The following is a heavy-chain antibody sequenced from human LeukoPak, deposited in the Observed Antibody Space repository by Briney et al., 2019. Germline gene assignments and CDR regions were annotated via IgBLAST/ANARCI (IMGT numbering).Heavy chain of an antibody. CDR1: GFTFSSYS. CDR3: ARDHSGWPYYFDY. V-gene: IGHV3-48*04. CDR2: ISSSSSTI. J-gene: IGHJ4*02. D-gene: IGHD6-19*01. Sequence: GGSLRLSCAASGFTFSSYSMNWVRQAPGKGLEWVSYISSSSSTIYYADSVKGRFTISRDNAKNSLYLQMNSLRAEDTAVYYCARDHSGWPYYFDYWGQGTLVTVSS.